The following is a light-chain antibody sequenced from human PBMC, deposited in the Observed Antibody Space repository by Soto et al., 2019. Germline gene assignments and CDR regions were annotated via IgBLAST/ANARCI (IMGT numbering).Light chain of an antibody. CDR3: SSYAPSDVV. J-gene: IGLJ2*01. Sequence: QSALTQPPSASGSPGQSVTISCTGTPSDVGGSNSVSWYQQHPGKAPNLMIYDVNKRPSGVPDRFSGSKSGNTASLTVSGLQAADEAYYFCSSYAPSDVVFGGGTKRTV. CDR2: DVN. V-gene: IGLV2-8*01. CDR1: PSDVGGSNS.